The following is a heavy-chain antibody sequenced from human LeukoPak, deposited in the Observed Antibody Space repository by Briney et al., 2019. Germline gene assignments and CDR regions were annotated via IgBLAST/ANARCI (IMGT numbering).Heavy chain of an antibody. Sequence: GESLKIYCKGSGYSFTSYWIGWVRQMPGKGLEWMGIVYPGDSDTRYSPSFQGQVTISADKSISTAYLQWSSLKASDTAMYYCARQDSDTIFDYYYMDVWGKGTTVTVSS. CDR3: ARQDSDTIFDYYYMDV. J-gene: IGHJ6*03. D-gene: IGHD3-3*01. CDR1: GYSFTSYW. V-gene: IGHV5-51*01. CDR2: VYPGDSDT.